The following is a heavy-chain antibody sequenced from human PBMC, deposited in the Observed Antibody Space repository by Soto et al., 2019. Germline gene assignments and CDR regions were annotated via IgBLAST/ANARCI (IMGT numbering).Heavy chain of an antibody. J-gene: IGHJ4*02. CDR3: ARDEYYYGSGAFFDY. V-gene: IGHV1-69*08. D-gene: IGHD3-10*01. CDR1: GGTFSSYT. Sequence: QVQLVQSGAEVKKPGSSVKVSCKASGGTFSSYTISWVRQAPGQGLEWMGRIIPILGIANYAQKFQGRVTITADKSTSTDYLELSSLRSEDTAVYYCARDEYYYGSGAFFDYWGQGTLVTVSS. CDR2: IIPILGIA.